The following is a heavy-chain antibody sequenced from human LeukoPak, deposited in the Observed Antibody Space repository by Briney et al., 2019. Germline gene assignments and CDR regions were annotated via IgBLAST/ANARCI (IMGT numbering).Heavy chain of an antibody. J-gene: IGHJ5*02. D-gene: IGHD4-23*01. Sequence: ASVKVSCKASGYTFTNYDINWVRQATGQGLEWMGWMNPNSGKAGYAHKFQGRVTITRNPSITTAYMELSSLRSEDTAVYYCARRNSDWFDPWGQGTLVTVSS. CDR2: MNPNSGKA. CDR1: GYTFTNYD. V-gene: IGHV1-8*03. CDR3: ARRNSDWFDP.